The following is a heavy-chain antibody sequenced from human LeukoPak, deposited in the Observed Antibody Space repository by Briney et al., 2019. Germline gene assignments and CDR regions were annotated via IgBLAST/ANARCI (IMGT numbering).Heavy chain of an antibody. D-gene: IGHD3-10*01. CDR3: ARDGGGPLD. CDR2: IKQEGNEK. V-gene: IGHV3-7*01. J-gene: IGHJ4*02. Sequence: GGSLRLSCAGSGFTFRDDWMSWVRQAPGKGLEWVANIKQEGNEKNYLGSVKGRFTISRDNARNSLYLQMNRLRADDTAVYYCARDGGGPLDWGQGTLVTVSS. CDR1: GFTFRDDW.